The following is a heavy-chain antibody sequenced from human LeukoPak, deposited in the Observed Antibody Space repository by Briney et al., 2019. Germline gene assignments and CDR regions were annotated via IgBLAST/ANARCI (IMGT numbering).Heavy chain of an antibody. Sequence: ASVKVSCKATGYTFTNYYIHWVRQAPGQGLEWMGRINPNSGGANYAENFQGRVTMTKDTPISTANMELSRLRSDDTAVYYCAITYANNAFDLWGQGAMVTVSS. CDR2: INPNSGGA. D-gene: IGHD3-16*01. V-gene: IGHV1-2*06. CDR1: GYTFTNYY. J-gene: IGHJ3*01. CDR3: AITYANNAFDL.